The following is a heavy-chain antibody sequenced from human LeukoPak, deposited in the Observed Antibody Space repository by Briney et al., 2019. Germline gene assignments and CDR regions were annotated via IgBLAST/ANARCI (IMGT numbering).Heavy chain of an antibody. CDR3: ARVPISYGGLLYFDY. J-gene: IGHJ4*02. Sequence: SGRSLRLSCAASGFTFSSYAMHWVRQAPGKGLEWVAVISYDGSNKYYADSVKGRFTISRDNSKNTLYLQMNSLRAEDTAVYYCARVPISYGGLLYFDYWGQGTLVTVSS. CDR1: GFTFSSYA. D-gene: IGHD5-18*01. CDR2: ISYDGSNK. V-gene: IGHV3-30*14.